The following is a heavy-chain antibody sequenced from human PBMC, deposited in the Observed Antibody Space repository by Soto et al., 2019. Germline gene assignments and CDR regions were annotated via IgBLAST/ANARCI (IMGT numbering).Heavy chain of an antibody. CDR2: IYYSGST. D-gene: IGHD2-2*02. CDR1: GGSISRSTYY. CDR3: ARQVPAAIRLGWFDP. Sequence: PSETLSLTCTVSGGSISRSTYYWGWIRQPPVKGLEWIGSIYYSGSTYYRPSLKSRVTVSVDTSKNQFSLKLSSVTAADTAVYYCARQVPAAIRLGWFDPWGQGTLVTAPQ. J-gene: IGHJ5*02. V-gene: IGHV4-39*01.